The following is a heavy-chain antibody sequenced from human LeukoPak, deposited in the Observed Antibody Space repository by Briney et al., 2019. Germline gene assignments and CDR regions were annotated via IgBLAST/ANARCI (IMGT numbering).Heavy chain of an antibody. J-gene: IGHJ4*02. CDR3: ARDTGSSGYSIGY. CDR2: INPNSGGT. D-gene: IGHD3-22*01. Sequence: ASVKVSCKASEYTFTGYYMHWVRQAPGQGLEWMGWINPNSGGTNYAQKFQGRVTMTRDTSISTAYMELSRLRSDDTAVYYCARDTGSSGYSIGYWGQGTLVTVSS. CDR1: EYTFTGYY. V-gene: IGHV1-2*02.